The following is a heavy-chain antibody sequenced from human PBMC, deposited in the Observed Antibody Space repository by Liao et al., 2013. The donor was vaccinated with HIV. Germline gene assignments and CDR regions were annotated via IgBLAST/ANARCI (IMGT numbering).Heavy chain of an antibody. V-gene: IGHV4-4*07. Sequence: QVHLQESGPGLVKTSDTLSLICSVSGVSISGHYWNWIRQPAGKGLEWIGRIFTSGNSGSTNYNPSLKSRVTMSLDTSKNQISLNLSSVTAADTAVYYCARAQFLEWPVDYWGQGALVTVSS. CDR2: IFTSGNSGST. J-gene: IGHJ4*02. D-gene: IGHD3-3*01. CDR3: ARAQFLEWPVDY. CDR1: GVSISGHY.